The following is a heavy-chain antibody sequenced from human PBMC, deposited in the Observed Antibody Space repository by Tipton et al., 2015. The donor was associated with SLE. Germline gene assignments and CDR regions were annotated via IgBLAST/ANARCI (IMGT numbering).Heavy chain of an antibody. CDR2: IDPNSDGT. D-gene: IGHD3-10*01. CDR3: ARENYRDAFDI. CDR1: GYTFTGYY. J-gene: IGHJ3*02. Sequence: QSGPEVKKPGASVKVSCKASGYTFTGYYIHWVRQAPGQGLEWMGRIDPNSDGTNYAQTFQGRVTMTRDTSISTASMELSGLRSDDTAVYFCARENYRDAFDIWGQGTMVTVSS. V-gene: IGHV1-2*06.